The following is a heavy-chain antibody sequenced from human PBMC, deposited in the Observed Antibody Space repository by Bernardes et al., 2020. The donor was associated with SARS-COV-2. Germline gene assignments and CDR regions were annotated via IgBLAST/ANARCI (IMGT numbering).Heavy chain of an antibody. CDR2: ISGSVGTT. V-gene: IGHV3-23*01. Sequence: VGSLRLSCAASGFTFSSYAMSWVRQAPGKGPEWVSSISGSVGTTFYADSVKGRFTISRDNSKNTVFLQMSSLRAEDTAVYYCAKFLAGSSPHRTGAVTYFDYWGQGTLVTVSS. D-gene: IGHD3-3*01. CDR3: AKFLAGSSPHRTGAVTYFDY. CDR1: GFTFSSYA. J-gene: IGHJ4*02.